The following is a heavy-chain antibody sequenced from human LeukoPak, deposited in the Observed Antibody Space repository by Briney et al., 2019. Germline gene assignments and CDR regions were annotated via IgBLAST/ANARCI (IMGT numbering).Heavy chain of an antibody. D-gene: IGHD3-10*01. CDR2: IYYSGST. CDR1: GGSISSGDCY. V-gene: IGHV4-30-4*01. CDR3: ARDHRIMVRGVIRYYHGMDV. J-gene: IGHJ6*02. Sequence: SETLSLTCTVSGGSISSGDCYWSWIRQPPGKGLEWIGYIYYSGSTYYNPSLKSRVTISVDTSTNQFSLKLRSVTAADTAVYYCARDHRIMVRGVIRYYHGMDVWGQGTTVTVSS.